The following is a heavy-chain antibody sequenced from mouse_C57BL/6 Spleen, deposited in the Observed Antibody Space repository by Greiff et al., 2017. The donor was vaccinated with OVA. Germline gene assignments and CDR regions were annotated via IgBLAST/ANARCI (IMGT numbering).Heavy chain of an antibody. D-gene: IGHD2-4*01. CDR1: GYTFTSYW. CDR2: IYPGSGST. V-gene: IGHV1-55*01. Sequence: VQLQQPGAELVKPGASVKMSCKASGYTFTSYWITWVKQRPGQGLEWIGDIYPGSGSTNYNEKFKSKATLTVDTSSSTAYMQLSSLTSEDSAVYYCAPYDYDRAWFAYWGQGTLVTVSA. CDR3: APYDYDRAWFAY. J-gene: IGHJ3*01.